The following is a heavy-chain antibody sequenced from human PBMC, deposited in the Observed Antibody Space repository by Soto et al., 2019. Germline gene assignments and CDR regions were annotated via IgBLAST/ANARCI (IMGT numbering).Heavy chain of an antibody. Sequence: GSGPKLGNPTETLTLTCTVSGFSLSNDRMGVSWIRQPPGKALEWLAHIFSNDEKSYSTSLKSRLTISKDTSKSQVVLTMTNMDPVDTATYYCARDYHRTTVTTFNDRSNYYYYYGMDVWGQGTTVTVSS. D-gene: IGHD4-17*01. J-gene: IGHJ6*02. CDR1: GFSLSNDRMG. CDR2: IFSNDEK. CDR3: ARDYHRTTVTTFNDRSNYYYYYGMDV. V-gene: IGHV2-26*01.